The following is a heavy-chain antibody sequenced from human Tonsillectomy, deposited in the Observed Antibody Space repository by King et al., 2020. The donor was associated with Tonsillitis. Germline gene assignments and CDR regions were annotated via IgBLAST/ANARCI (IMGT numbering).Heavy chain of an antibody. CDR2: IYGEAKGGTT. V-gene: IGHV3-15*01. CDR3: LPEGYNYGFHSLDC. Sequence: DVQLVESGGGLVNPGGSLRLSCAAIEFVFSNAWVSWVRQAPGKGLEWVGRIYGEAKGGTTDYAAPVKGRFTISRDDSKNTVYLQMNSLKTEDTAVYYCLPEGYNYGFHSLDCWGQGTLVTVSA. J-gene: IGHJ4*02. D-gene: IGHD5-18*01. CDR1: EFVFSNAW.